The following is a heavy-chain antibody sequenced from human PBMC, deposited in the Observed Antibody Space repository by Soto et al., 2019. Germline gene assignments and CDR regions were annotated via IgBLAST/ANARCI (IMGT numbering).Heavy chain of an antibody. D-gene: IGHD3-16*01. CDR1: GYIIKNYW. V-gene: IGHV5-51*01. Sequence: GESLKISCKASGYIIKNYWIGWVRQMPGQGLEWMGIIFPDDSDTRYSPSFQGHVTISFDKSISTAYVQWSSLKASDSAIYYCFRGGVTSRTFDYWGQGTLVTVS. CDR2: IFPDDSDT. CDR3: FRGGVTSRTFDY. J-gene: IGHJ4*02.